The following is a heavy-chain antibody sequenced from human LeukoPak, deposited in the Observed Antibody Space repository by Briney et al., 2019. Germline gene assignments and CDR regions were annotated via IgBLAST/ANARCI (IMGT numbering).Heavy chain of an antibody. D-gene: IGHD5-18*01. Sequence: NPGGSLRLSCAASGFTFSDYYMSWIRQAPGKGLEWVSYISSSGSTIYYADSAKGRFTISRDNAKNSLYLQMNSLRAEDTAVYYCARDRYSYGYKPYDYWGQGTLVTVSS. CDR1: GFTFSDYY. CDR3: ARDRYSYGYKPYDY. V-gene: IGHV3-11*04. CDR2: ISSSGSTI. J-gene: IGHJ4*02.